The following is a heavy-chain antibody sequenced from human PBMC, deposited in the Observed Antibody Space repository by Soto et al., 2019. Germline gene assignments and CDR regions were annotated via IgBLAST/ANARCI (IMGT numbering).Heavy chain of an antibody. CDR1: GGTFSSYA. CDR2: IIAIFGTA. D-gene: IGHD5-18*01. Sequence: QVQLVQSGAEVKKPGSSVKVSCKASGGTFSSYAISWVRQAPGQGLEWMGGIIAIFGTANYAQKFQGRVTITADESTRTAYMELRSLRSEDTAVYYCAREGAHNSGYSYGHYWGQGTLVTVSS. CDR3: AREGAHNSGYSYGHY. V-gene: IGHV1-69*01. J-gene: IGHJ4*02.